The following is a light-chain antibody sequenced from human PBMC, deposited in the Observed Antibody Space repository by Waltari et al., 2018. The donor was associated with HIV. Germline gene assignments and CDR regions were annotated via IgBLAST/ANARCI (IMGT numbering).Light chain of an antibody. J-gene: IGKJ4*01. V-gene: IGKV4-1*01. CDR3: QQYHSSPLT. Sequence: EIVMTQYSDSLAVSLGERATINCTSSQSIFYSSTNTNYLGWYQQRPGQPPKLIIDWASTREAGVPDRFSGSGAGTDFTLTISSLQPEEVAVYYCQQYHSSPLTFGGGTKVEI. CDR2: WAS. CDR1: QSIFYSSTNTNY.